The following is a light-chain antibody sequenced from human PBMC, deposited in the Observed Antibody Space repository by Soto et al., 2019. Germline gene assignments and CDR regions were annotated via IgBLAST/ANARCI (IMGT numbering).Light chain of an antibody. CDR2: GVS. J-gene: IGKJ5*01. CDR1: QTVSRN. Sequence: VMTQSPATLSVSPGETATLTCRASQTVSRNLAWYQQRPGQAPRLLIYGVSSRATGIPDRFSGSGSGTDFTLTISRLEPEDFAVYHCQQYGSSPLITFAQGTRLEVK. V-gene: IGKV3-20*01. CDR3: QQYGSSPLIT.